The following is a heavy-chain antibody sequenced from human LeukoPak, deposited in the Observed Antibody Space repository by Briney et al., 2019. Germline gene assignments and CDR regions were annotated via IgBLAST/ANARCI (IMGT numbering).Heavy chain of an antibody. V-gene: IGHV3-11*01. J-gene: IGHJ4*02. CDR2: ITSRGSTI. D-gene: IGHD3-16*01. Sequence: PGGPLRLSCAACGFIFSDYYMSWIRQAPGRGLEWVSYITSRGSTIYYADSVKGRFTISRDNAKNSLYLQMNSLRAEDTAVYYCARADTYDFDYWGQGTLVTVSS. CDR1: GFIFSDYY. CDR3: ARADTYDFDY.